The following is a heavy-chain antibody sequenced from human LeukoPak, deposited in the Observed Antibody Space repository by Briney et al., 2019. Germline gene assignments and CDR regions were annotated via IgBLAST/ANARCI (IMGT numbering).Heavy chain of an antibody. CDR2: IYYSGST. J-gene: IGHJ6*03. V-gene: IGHV4-59*01. CDR3: ARGVYSYGFVYYHMDV. CDR1: GGSISSYY. Sequence: SETLSLTCTVSGGSISSYYWSWIRQPPGKGLEWIGYIYYSGSTNYNPSLKSRVTISVDTSKNQFSLKLSSVTAADTAVYYCARGVYSYGFVYYHMDVWGKGTTVTVSS. D-gene: IGHD5-18*01.